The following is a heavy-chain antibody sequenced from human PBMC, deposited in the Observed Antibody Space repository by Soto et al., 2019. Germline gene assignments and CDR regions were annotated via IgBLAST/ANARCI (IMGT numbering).Heavy chain of an antibody. V-gene: IGHV3-23*01. Sequence: EVQLLESGGGLVQPGGSLRLSCAASGFTFSSYAMSWVRQAPGKGLEWVSVISGYGGTTYYAESVKGRFTISRDNSLNTLYLQMNSLRAEDTAVYYCAKNRGGCCSSDCDYWGQGTLVTVSS. J-gene: IGHJ4*02. CDR3: AKNRGGCCSSDCDY. D-gene: IGHD2-15*01. CDR2: ISGYGGTT. CDR1: GFTFSSYA.